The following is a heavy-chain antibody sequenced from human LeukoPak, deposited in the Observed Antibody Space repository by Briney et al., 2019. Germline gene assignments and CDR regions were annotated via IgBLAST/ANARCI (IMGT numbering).Heavy chain of an antibody. J-gene: IGHJ6*02. D-gene: IGHD6-13*01. V-gene: IGHV1-18*01. CDR2: ISAYNGNT. CDR3: ARDLTEYSSSWTTYYYYYGMDV. Sequence: VASVKVSCKASVYTFTSYGISWVRPAPGQGLEWVGWISAYNGNTHYAQKLQGRVTMTTDTSTSTAYMELRSLRSDDTAVYYCARDLTEYSSSWTTYYYYYGMDVWGQGTTVTVSS. CDR1: VYTFTSYG.